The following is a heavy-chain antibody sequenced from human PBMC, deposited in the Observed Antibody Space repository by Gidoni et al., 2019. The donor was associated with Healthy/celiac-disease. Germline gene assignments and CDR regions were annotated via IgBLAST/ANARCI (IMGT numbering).Heavy chain of an antibody. CDR1: GGSFSGYY. CDR3: ARVRFLEWLSTLYYYYGMDV. CDR2: INHSGST. V-gene: IGHV4-34*01. Sequence: QVQLQQWGAGLLKPSETLSLTCAVYGGSFSGYYWSWIRQPPGKGLEWMGEINHSGSTNYNPSLKSRVTISVDTSKNQLSLKLSSVTAADTAVYYCARVRFLEWLSTLYYYYGMDVWGQGTTVTVSS. D-gene: IGHD3-3*01. J-gene: IGHJ6*02.